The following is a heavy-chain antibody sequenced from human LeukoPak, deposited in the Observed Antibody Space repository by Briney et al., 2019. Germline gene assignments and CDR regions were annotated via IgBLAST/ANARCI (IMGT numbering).Heavy chain of an antibody. CDR3: AKDPSYGFLFDY. D-gene: IGHD5-18*01. Sequence: SETLSLTCTVSGGSISSSSYYWGWIRQPPGKGLEWIGSIYYSGSTYYNPSLKSRVTISVDTSKNQSSLKLSSVTAADTAVYYCAKDPSYGFLFDYWGQGTLVTVSS. J-gene: IGHJ4*02. CDR1: GGSISSSSYY. CDR2: IYYSGST. V-gene: IGHV4-39*02.